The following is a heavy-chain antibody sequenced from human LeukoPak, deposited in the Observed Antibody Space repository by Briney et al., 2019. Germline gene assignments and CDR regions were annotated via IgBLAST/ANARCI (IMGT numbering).Heavy chain of an antibody. CDR3: ARDRMAVAVGTQWFDP. J-gene: IGHJ5*02. CDR1: GYTFTSYG. Sequence: ASVKVSCKASGYTFTSYGISWVRQAPGQGLEWMGWISAYNGNTNYAQKLQGRVTMTTDTSTSTAYMELSSLRSEDTAVYYCARDRMAVAVGTQWFDPWGQGTLVTVSS. D-gene: IGHD6-19*01. V-gene: IGHV1-18*01. CDR2: ISAYNGNT.